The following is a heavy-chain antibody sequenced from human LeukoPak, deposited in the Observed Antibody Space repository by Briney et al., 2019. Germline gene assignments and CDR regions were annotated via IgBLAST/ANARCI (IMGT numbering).Heavy chain of an antibody. CDR1: GGSISSYY. CDR3: ARDLTGYGDYFDY. V-gene: IGHV4-59*01. D-gene: IGHD4-17*01. J-gene: IGHJ4*02. CDR2: IYYSGST. Sequence: NPSETLSLTCTVSGGSISSYYWSWIRQPPGKGLKWIGYIYYSGSTNYNPSLKSRVTISVDTSKNQFSLKLSSVTAADTAVYYCARDLTGYGDYFDYWGQGTLVTVSS.